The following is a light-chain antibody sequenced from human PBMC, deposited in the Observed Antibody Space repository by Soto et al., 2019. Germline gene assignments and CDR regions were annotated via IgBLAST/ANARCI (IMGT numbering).Light chain of an antibody. Sequence: EIVLTQSPGTLSLSPGERATLSCRASQTVAGSYLAWYQQKPGQAPRLLIYDASNRATGIPARFSASGSETDFTLTISSLEPEDFAVYYCQQRSSRPREISFGQGTRLEIK. V-gene: IGKV3-11*01. CDR1: QTVAGSY. CDR2: DAS. CDR3: QQRSSRPREIS. J-gene: IGKJ5*01.